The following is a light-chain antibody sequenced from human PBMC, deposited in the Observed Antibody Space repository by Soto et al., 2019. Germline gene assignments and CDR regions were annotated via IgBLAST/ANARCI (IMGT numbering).Light chain of an antibody. V-gene: IGKV1-5*03. J-gene: IGKJ1*01. CDR2: KAS. Sequence: DIQMTQPPSTLSASVGDRVTITCRAGQSIGTWLAWYQQKPGKAPNLLIQKASSLETGVPSRFSGSGSGTVFTLTISSLQPDDLATYYCQHYSSFSLTFGQGTKVDIK. CDR1: QSIGTW. CDR3: QHYSSFSLT.